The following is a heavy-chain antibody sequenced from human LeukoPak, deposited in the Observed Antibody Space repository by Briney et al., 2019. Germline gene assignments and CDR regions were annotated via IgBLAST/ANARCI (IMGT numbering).Heavy chain of an antibody. V-gene: IGHV1-69*04. CDR1: GGTFSSYA. D-gene: IGHD6-19*01. Sequence: SVKVSGKASGGTFSSYAISWVRQAPGQGLEWMGRIIPILGIANYAQKFQGRVTITADKSTSTAYMELSSLRSEDTAVYYCARVPVAQYNWFDPWGQGTLVTVSS. J-gene: IGHJ5*02. CDR2: IIPILGIA. CDR3: ARVPVAQYNWFDP.